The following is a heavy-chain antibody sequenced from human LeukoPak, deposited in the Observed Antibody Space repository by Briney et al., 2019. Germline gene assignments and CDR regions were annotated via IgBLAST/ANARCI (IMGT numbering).Heavy chain of an antibody. CDR1: GYSISSGYY. CDR3: ARPRYDYGDYVLGD. CDR2: IYHSGST. Sequence: SETLSLTCAVSGYSISSGYYWGWIRQPPGKGLEWIGSIYHSGSTYYNPSLKSRVTISVDTSKNQFSLKLSSVTAADTAVYYCARPRYDYGDYVLGDWGQGTLVTVSS. J-gene: IGHJ4*02. V-gene: IGHV4-38-2*01. D-gene: IGHD4-17*01.